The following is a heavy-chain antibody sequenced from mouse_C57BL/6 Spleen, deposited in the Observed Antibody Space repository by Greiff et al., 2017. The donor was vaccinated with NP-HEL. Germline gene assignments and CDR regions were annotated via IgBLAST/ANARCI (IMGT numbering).Heavy chain of an antibody. Sequence: VQLQQSGAELVKPGASVKISCKASGYTFTDYYMNWVKQSPEKSLEWIGGIDPGTGGTAYNQKFKAKATLTVDKSSSTAYMQLKSLPSEDYAVFDCSRAAHSCVSSSHVDYWGQGTPLTVSS. CDR2: IDPGTGGT. J-gene: IGHJ2*01. CDR1: GYTFTDYY. V-gene: IGHV1-42*01. CDR3: SRAAHSCVSSSHVDY. D-gene: IGHD1-1*01.